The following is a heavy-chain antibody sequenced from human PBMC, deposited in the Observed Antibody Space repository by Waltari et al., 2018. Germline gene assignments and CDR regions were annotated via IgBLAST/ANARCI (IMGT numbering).Heavy chain of an antibody. J-gene: IGHJ3*02. CDR1: GFTFSSYG. V-gene: IGHV3-33*01. CDR2: IWYDGSNK. D-gene: IGHD3-22*01. Sequence: QVQLVESGGGVVQPGRSLRLSCAASGFTFSSYGMHWVRQAPGRGLEWVAVIWYDGSNKYYADAVKGRFTISRDNSKNTLYLQMNSLRAEDTAVYYCAREGNYDSSGNHDAFDIWGQGTMVTVSS. CDR3: AREGNYDSSGNHDAFDI.